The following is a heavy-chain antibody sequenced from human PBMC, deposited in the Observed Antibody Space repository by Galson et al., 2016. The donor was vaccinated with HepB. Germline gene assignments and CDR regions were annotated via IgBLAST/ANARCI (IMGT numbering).Heavy chain of an antibody. D-gene: IGHD3-9*01. CDR2: INHSGTSA. J-gene: IGHJ3*02. CDR1: GYSFTSYY. CDR3: ARGYHDILTADAFDI. Sequence: SVKVSCKASGYSFTSYYMQWVRQAPGQGLEWMGIINHSGTSANYAQKFQGRVIMTRDTSASTVYMELTSLRSEDTAVYYCARGYHDILTADAFDIWGQGTMVTVSS. V-gene: IGHV1-46*01.